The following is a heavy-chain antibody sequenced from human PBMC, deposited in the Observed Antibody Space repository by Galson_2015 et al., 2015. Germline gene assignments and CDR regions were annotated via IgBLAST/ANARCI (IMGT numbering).Heavy chain of an antibody. Sequence: TLSLTCTVSGGSISSGDYYWRRIRQPAGKGLEWIGRIYTSGSTNYNPSLKSRVTISVYTSKNQFSLKLSSVTAADTAVYYCARGEDYYDSSGYFDYWGQGTLVTVSS. V-gene: IGHV4-61*02. J-gene: IGHJ4*02. CDR2: IYTSGST. CDR1: GGSISSGDYY. CDR3: ARGEDYYDSSGYFDY. D-gene: IGHD3-22*01.